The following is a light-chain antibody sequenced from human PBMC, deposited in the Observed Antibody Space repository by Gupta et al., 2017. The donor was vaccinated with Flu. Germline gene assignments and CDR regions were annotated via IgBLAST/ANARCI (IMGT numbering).Light chain of an antibody. CDR2: DVS. CDR3: RSEASGSNLVV. CDR1: Y. J-gene: IGLJ3*02. V-gene: IGLV2-14*03. Sequence: YVFWYQQRPGQAPSLMIFDVSNRHSGVACRFSGSKCGTTAAITSAGLQAEEVADYFWRSEASGSNLVVFGGGTKQTVL.